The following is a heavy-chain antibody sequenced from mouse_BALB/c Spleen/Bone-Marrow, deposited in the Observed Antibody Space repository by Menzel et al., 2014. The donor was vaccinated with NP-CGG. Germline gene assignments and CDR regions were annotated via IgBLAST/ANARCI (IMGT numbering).Heavy chain of an antibody. CDR3: ARDMGGLLFDY. Sequence: EVQGVESGGGLVQPGGSLRLSCATSGFTFTDYYMNWVRQPPGKALEWLAFIRNKAYGYTTEYSASVKGRFTISRDNSQNILYLQMNTLRAEDSATYYCARDMGGLLFDYWGQGTTLSVSS. CDR2: IRNKAYGYTT. CDR1: GFTFTDYY. V-gene: IGHV7-3*02. D-gene: IGHD1-1*01. J-gene: IGHJ2*01.